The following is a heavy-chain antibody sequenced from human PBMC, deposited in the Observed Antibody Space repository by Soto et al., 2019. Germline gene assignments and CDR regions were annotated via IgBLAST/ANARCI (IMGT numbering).Heavy chain of an antibody. CDR1: GFNVDNVY. Sequence: GGSLRLSCIASGFNVDNVYMSWVRQAPGKGLEWVSVLYTADSTNYADSVKGRFTISRDSSKNTVYLQMDSLRAGDTAVYYCARGMGAAWVTPLSHWGQGTLVT. J-gene: IGHJ4*02. CDR2: LYTADST. CDR3: ARGMGAAWVTPLSH. V-gene: IGHV3-53*01. D-gene: IGHD2-21*02.